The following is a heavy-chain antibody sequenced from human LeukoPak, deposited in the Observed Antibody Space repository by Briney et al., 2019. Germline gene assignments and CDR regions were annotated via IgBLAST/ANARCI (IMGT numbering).Heavy chain of an antibody. V-gene: IGHV3-33*01. D-gene: IGHD3-22*01. CDR1: GFTFSSYG. CDR2: RWYDGSNK. Sequence: GGSLRLSCAASGFTFSSYGMHWVRQAPGKGLEWVAVRWYDGSNKYYADSVKGRFTISRDNSKNTLYLQMNSLRAEDTAVYYCARDHGDYDTFFSGMDVWGQGTTVTVSS. J-gene: IGHJ6*02. CDR3: ARDHGDYDTFFSGMDV.